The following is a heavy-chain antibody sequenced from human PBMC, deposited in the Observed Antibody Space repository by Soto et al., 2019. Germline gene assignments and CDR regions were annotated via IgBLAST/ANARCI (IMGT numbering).Heavy chain of an antibody. Sequence: EVQLLESGGGLAQPGGSLRLSCAASGFTFSSYAMSWVRQAPGKGLEWVSTTGVSGGRTYYADSVKGRFTISRDNSKNTLCLQMNSLRAEDTSIYYCAKKREDIVVGGAFDIWGQGTMVTVSS. CDR1: GFTFSSYA. CDR2: TGVSGGRT. CDR3: AKKREDIVVGGAFDI. J-gene: IGHJ3*02. V-gene: IGHV3-23*01. D-gene: IGHD2-2*01.